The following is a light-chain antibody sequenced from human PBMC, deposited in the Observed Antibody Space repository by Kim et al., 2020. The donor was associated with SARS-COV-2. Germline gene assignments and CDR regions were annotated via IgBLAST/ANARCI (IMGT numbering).Light chain of an antibody. Sequence: GQSFTISCTGTSSDVGAFNHVSWYQQHPGKAPKLMIYDVSDRPSVISNRFSGSKSGNTASLTISGLQAEDEAHYYCSSYTSSATYVFGTGTKVTVL. CDR1: SSDVGAFNH. CDR2: DVS. CDR3: SSYTSSATYV. V-gene: IGLV2-14*03. J-gene: IGLJ1*01.